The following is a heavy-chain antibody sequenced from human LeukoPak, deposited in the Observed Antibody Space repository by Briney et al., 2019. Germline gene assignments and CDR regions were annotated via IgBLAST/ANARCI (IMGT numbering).Heavy chain of an antibody. CDR2: IYYSGST. CDR3: ARWFRGYKDAFDM. CDR1: GGSISSSSYY. Sequence: PSETLSLTCTVSGGSISSSSYYWGWIRQPPGKGLECIGSIYYSGSTYYKPSLKSRVTISVDTSKNQFSLKLSSVTAAETAVYYCARWFRGYKDAFDMWGQGTMVTVSS. V-gene: IGHV4-39*01. D-gene: IGHD5-18*01. J-gene: IGHJ3*02.